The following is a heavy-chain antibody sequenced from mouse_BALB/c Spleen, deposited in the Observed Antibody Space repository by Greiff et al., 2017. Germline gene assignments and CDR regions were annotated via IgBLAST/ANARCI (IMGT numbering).Heavy chain of an antibody. D-gene: IGHD2-1*01. J-gene: IGHJ3*01. CDR1: GFTFSSYT. Sequence: EVQGVESGGGLVQPGGSLKLSCAASGFTFSSYTMSWVRQTPEKRLEWVAYISNGGGSTYYPDTVKGRFTISRDNAKNTLYLQRSSLKSEDTAMYYCARHGDLYGNSVAYWGQGTLVTVSA. V-gene: IGHV5-12-2*01. CDR3: ARHGDLYGNSVAY. CDR2: ISNGGGST.